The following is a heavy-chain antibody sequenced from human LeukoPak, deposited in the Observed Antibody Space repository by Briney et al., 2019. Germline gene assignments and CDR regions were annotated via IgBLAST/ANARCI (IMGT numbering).Heavy chain of an antibody. Sequence: ASVKVSCKASGGTFSNYAISWVRQAPGQGLEWMGGIIPIFDTADYAQKFQGRLTITADESTSTAYMELSSLRAEDTAVYYCARAKVSSWPTPYEIFDYWGQGTLVTVSS. CDR3: ARAKVSSWPTPYEIFDY. J-gene: IGHJ4*02. CDR1: GGTFSNYA. D-gene: IGHD6-13*01. CDR2: IIPIFDTA. V-gene: IGHV1-69*13.